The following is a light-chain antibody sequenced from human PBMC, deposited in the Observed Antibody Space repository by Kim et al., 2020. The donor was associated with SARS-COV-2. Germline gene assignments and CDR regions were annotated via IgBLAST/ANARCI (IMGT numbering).Light chain of an antibody. J-gene: IGKJ2*01. Sequence: EIVLTQSPGTLSLSPRERATLSCRANQSISSAYLAWYQQKPGQAPRLLIFSASSRATGIPDRFSGSGSGTDFTLTISRLEPEDFAVYYCQQYGRSTRYTFGQGTKLEIK. CDR1: QSISSAY. CDR2: SAS. CDR3: QQYGRSTRYT. V-gene: IGKV3-20*01.